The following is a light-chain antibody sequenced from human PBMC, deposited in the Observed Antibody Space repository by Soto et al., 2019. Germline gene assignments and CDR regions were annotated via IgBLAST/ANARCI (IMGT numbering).Light chain of an antibody. CDR1: QSLVYSDGNTY. J-gene: IGKJ2*01. CDR3: MQGTHWPRGMYT. V-gene: IGKV2-30*01. CDR2: KVS. Sequence: DVVMTQSPLSLPVTLGQPASISCRSSQSLVYSDGNTYLNWFQQRPGQSPRRLIYKVSNRDSGVPDRFSGGGSGTDFTLKISRVEAEDVGVYYCMQGTHWPRGMYTFGQGTKLEIK.